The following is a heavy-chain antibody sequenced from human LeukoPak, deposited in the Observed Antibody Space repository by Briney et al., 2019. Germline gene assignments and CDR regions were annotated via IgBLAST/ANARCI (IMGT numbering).Heavy chain of an antibody. CDR3: ARHVLLWFGELPDPLDY. CDR2: VYHSGNT. Sequence: SETLSLTCTVSGGSISTYYWTWMRQPPGTGLEWIGYVYHSGNTRNTKYNPSLRSRVTISLDASKNQFSLKLSSVTAADTAVYYCARHVLLWFGELPDPLDYWGQGTLVTVSS. V-gene: IGHV4-59*08. J-gene: IGHJ4*02. D-gene: IGHD3-10*01. CDR1: GGSISTYY.